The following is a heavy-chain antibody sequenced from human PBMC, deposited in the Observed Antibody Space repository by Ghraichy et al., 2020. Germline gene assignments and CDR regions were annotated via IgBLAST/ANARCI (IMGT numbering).Heavy chain of an antibody. CDR1: GASISSYD. Sequence: SETLSLTCTVSGASISSYDWSWIRQPPGSRLEWIGHIFSAGTTNYNPSLKSRLTVSFDTSKNQFSLKLSSVTAADTAMYYCARAFGNYNAMDVRGQGTTVTVSS. D-gene: IGHD3-10*01. V-gene: IGHV4-59*01. J-gene: IGHJ6*02. CDR3: ARAFGNYNAMDV. CDR2: IFSAGTT.